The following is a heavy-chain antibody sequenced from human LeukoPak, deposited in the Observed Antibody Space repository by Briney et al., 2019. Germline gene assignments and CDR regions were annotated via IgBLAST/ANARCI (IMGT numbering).Heavy chain of an antibody. CDR3: AKDLRPCSSTSCYIPWFDP. J-gene: IGHJ5*02. CDR1: GFTFSNNW. V-gene: IGHV3-7*03. D-gene: IGHD2-2*02. Sequence: GGSLRLSCAASGFTFSNNWMTWVRQAAGKGLEWVASVKKDASEKYYVDSVKGRFTISRDNSKNTLYLQMNSLRAEDTAVYYCAKDLRPCSSTSCYIPWFDPWGQGTLVTVSS. CDR2: VKKDASEK.